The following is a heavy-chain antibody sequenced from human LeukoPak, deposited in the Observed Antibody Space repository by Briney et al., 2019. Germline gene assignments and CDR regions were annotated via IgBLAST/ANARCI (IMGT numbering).Heavy chain of an antibody. CDR2: ISTYNGGT. D-gene: IGHD4-11*01. V-gene: IGHV1-18*01. J-gene: IGHJ4*02. CDR1: GYAFINYA. Sequence: GASVKVSCKASGYAFINYAITWVREALGQGLEWMGWISTYNGGTKYARKFQGRVTMTTDTSTRTTYMELSNLRSDDTAVYYCTRTWDYSPRGRCDSWGQGTRVTVSS. CDR3: TRTWDYSPRGRCDS.